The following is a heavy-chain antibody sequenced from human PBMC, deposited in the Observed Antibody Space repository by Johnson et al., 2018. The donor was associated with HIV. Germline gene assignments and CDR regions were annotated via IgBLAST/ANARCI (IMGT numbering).Heavy chain of an antibody. D-gene: IGHD6-6*01. Sequence: QVQLVESGGGLVKPGGSLRLSCAVSGFKFSDFYMTWIRQVPGKGLECVAYISSSGAGIYYADSVRGRFTISRDNAKNTLYLQMNSLRAEDTAVYYCAKSSSSFGAFDIWGQGTMVTVSS. CDR1: GFKFSDFY. CDR3: AKSSSSFGAFDI. V-gene: IGHV3-11*01. J-gene: IGHJ3*02. CDR2: ISSSGAGI.